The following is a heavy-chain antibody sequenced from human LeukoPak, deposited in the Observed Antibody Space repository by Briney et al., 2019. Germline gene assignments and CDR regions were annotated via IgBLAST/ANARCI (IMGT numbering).Heavy chain of an antibody. V-gene: IGHV1-24*01. CDR3: ARKYYDFWSGYYAFDI. Sequence: GASVKVSCKVSGYTLTELSMHWVRQAPGKGLEWMGGFDPEDGETIYAQKFQGRVTMTEDTSTDTAYMELSSLRSEDTAVYYCARKYYDFWSGYYAFDIWGQGTMVTVSS. J-gene: IGHJ3*02. CDR2: FDPEDGET. D-gene: IGHD3-3*01. CDR1: GYTLTELS.